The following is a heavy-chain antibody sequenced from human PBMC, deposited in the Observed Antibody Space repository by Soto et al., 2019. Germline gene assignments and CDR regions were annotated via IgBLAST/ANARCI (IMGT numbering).Heavy chain of an antibody. CDR2: ISSNGGTT. CDR1: GFTFSSYD. J-gene: IGHJ4*02. D-gene: IGHD1-7*01. V-gene: IGHV3-64*01. Sequence: EVQLAESGGGMVQPGGSLRLSCVASGFTFSSYDMHWVRQAPGKGLEYVSSISSNGGTTYYGNSVKGRFTISRDNSKNTLYLQMGSLRAQDMAVYYCVRRVSGNYDHWGQGTLFTVSS. CDR3: VRRVSGNYDH.